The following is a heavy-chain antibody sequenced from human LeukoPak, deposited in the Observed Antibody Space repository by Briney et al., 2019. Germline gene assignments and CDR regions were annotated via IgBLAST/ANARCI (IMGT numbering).Heavy chain of an antibody. CDR1: GGSFSDYY. CDR2: INHSGST. D-gene: IGHD3-16*01. J-gene: IGHJ4*02. CDR3: ARVPPPGATAFGVVDD. Sequence: PSETLSLTCAVYGGSFSDYYWSWIRQSPGKRLEWIGEINHSGSTNYNPSLKSRVTPSVDTSKNQFSLKLNSVTAADTAVYFCARVPPPGATAFGVVDDWGQGTLVTVSS. V-gene: IGHV4-34*01.